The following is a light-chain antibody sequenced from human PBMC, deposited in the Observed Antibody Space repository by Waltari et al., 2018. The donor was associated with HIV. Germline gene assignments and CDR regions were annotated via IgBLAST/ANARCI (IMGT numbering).Light chain of an antibody. V-gene: IGKV1-39*01. CDR2: AAS. CDR1: QSISSY. J-gene: IGKJ4*01. CDR3: QQSYSTPQG. Sequence: DIQMTQSPSSLSASVGDRVTITCRASQSISSYLNWYQQKPGKAPKLLIYAASSLQSGVPSRVSGSGSGTDFTLTISSLQPEDFATYYCQQSYSTPQGFGGGTKVEIK.